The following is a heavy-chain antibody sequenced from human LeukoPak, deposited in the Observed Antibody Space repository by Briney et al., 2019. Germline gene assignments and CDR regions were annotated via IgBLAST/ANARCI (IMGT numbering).Heavy chain of an antibody. V-gene: IGHV1-24*01. CDR3: ATSVVPRYCSGGSCYSGPYF. CDR1: GYTLTELS. Sequence: ASVKVSCKVSGYTLTELSMHWVRQAPGKGLEWMGGFDPEDGETIYAQKFQGRVTMTGDTSTDTAYMELSSLRSEDTAVYYCATSVVPRYCSGGSCYSGPYFWGQGTLVTVSS. CDR2: FDPEDGET. D-gene: IGHD2-15*01. J-gene: IGHJ4*02.